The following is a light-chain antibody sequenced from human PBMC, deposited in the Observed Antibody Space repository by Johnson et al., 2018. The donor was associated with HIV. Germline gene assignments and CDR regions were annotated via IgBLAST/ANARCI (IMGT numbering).Light chain of an antibody. CDR2: ENT. Sequence: HSVLTQPPSVSAAPGQKVTISCSGSSSNIGNKYVSWYQQLPGTAPKLLIYENTKRPSGIPDRFSGSKSGTSATLGITGLQTGDEADYYCGTWDSSLSAGVFGTGTKFTVL. CDR1: SSNIGNKY. V-gene: IGLV1-51*02. J-gene: IGLJ1*01. CDR3: GTWDSSLSAGV.